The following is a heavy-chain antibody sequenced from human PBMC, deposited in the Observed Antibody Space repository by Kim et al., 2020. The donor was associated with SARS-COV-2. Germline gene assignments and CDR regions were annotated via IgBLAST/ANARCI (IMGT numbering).Heavy chain of an antibody. CDR2: INPNSGGT. Sequence: ASVKVSCKASGYTFTGYYMHWVRQAPGQGLEWMGRINPNSGGTNYAQKFQGRVTMTRDTSISTAYMELSRLRAGDTAVYDLARHPLGVATTGAFDYWGQG. V-gene: IGHV1-2*06. J-gene: IGHJ4*02. CDR1: GYTFTGYY. CDR3: ARHPLGVATTGAFDY. D-gene: IGHD5-12*01.